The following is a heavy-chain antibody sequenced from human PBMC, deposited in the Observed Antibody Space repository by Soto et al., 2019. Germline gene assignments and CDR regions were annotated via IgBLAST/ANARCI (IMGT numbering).Heavy chain of an antibody. CDR3: AKDLRTGVAATYFDY. CDR2: ISSSGGNT. CDR1: GFSFSTYT. V-gene: IGHV3-23*01. Sequence: SGGSLRLSCAASGFSFSTYTMSWVRQAPGKGLEWVSGISSSGGNTYYSDSVKGRFTISRDNSKDTLFLQMNRLGAEDTALYFCAKDLRTGVAATYFDYWGQGNLVTVSS. D-gene: IGHD1-26*01. J-gene: IGHJ4*02.